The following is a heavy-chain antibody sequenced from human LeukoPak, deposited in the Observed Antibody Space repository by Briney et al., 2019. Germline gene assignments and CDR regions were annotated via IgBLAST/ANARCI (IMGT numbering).Heavy chain of an antibody. D-gene: IGHD3-3*01. CDR1: GGSISSGGYS. CDR2: IYHSGST. V-gene: IGHV4-30-2*01. Sequence: SETLSLTCAVSGGSISSGGYSWSWIRQPPGKGLEWIGYIYHSGSTYYNPSLKSRVTISVDRSKNQFSLKLSSVTAADTAVYYCARARVVISAFDIWGQGTVVTVSS. J-gene: IGHJ3*02. CDR3: ARARVVISAFDI.